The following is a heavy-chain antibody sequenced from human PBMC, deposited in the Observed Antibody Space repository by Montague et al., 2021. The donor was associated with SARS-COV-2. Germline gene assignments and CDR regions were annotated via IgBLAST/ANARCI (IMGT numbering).Heavy chain of an antibody. J-gene: IGHJ4*02. CDR1: GYSISSSNW. V-gene: IGHV4-28*01. CDR2: IYYSGST. CDR3: ATGFSGYSSSWFDKPLLEVEHAGPEFDY. D-gene: IGHD6-13*01. Sequence: SETLSLTCAVSGYSISSSNWWGWIRQPPGKGLEWIGYIYYSGSTYYNPSLKSRVTMSVDTSKNQFSLKLSSVTAVDTAVYYCATGFSGYSSSWFDKPLLEVEHAGPEFDYWGQGTPVTVFS.